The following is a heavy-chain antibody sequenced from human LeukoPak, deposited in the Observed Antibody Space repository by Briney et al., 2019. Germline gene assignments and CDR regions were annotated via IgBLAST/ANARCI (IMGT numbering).Heavy chain of an antibody. CDR1: GDSVSIYY. D-gene: IGHD3-10*01. CDR2: IYYRGNT. CDR3: ARHEKLGQFDY. J-gene: IGHJ4*02. V-gene: IGHV4-59*08. Sequence: SETLSLTCTVSGDSVSIYYWSWIRQPPGKGLEWIGYIYYRGNTNYNPSLKSRVTMAVDTSKNQFSLKLSSVTAADTAVYYCARHEKLGQFDYWGQGTLVTVSS.